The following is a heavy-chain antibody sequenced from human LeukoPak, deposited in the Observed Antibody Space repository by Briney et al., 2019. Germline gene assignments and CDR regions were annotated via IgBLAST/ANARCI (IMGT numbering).Heavy chain of an antibody. CDR2: ISSSSSTI. CDR3: AKVMPLYQLQWGLYDY. Sequence: GGSLRLSCAASGFTFSSYWMSWVRQAPGKGLGGVSYISSSSSTIYYADSVKGRFTISRDNSKNTLYLQMNSLRAEDTAVYYCAKVMPLYQLQWGLYDYWGQGTLVTVSS. D-gene: IGHD2-2*01. V-gene: IGHV3-48*01. J-gene: IGHJ4*02. CDR1: GFTFSSYW.